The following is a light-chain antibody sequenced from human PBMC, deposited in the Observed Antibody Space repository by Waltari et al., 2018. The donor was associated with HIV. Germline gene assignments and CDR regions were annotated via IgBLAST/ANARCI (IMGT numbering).Light chain of an antibody. CDR2: SNN. CDR1: SSNIGSNT. CDR3: AAWDDSLNGYV. Sequence: QSVLTQPPSASGTPGQRVTISCSGSSSNIGSNTVNWYQQRPGTTPKLLIYSNNPRPSGCPDRFSGSKSGTSASLAISGLQSEDEADYYWAAWDDSLNGYVFGTGTKVTVL. J-gene: IGLJ1*01. V-gene: IGLV1-44*01.